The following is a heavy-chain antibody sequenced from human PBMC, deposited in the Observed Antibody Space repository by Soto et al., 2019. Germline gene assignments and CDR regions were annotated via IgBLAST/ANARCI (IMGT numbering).Heavy chain of an antibody. CDR1: GFSFSTFD. CDR2: IRGSDGTT. Sequence: PGGSLRLSCEASGFSFSTFDMSWVRQAPGKGLQCVSFIRGSDGTTYYADSVRGRFTISRDNSRDTLYLQMNSLRAEDTAVYYCVKAYYYDSSVAFYYYYYGMDVWGQGTTVTVSS. V-gene: IGHV3-23*01. J-gene: IGHJ6*02. D-gene: IGHD3-22*01. CDR3: VKAYYYDSSVAFYYYYYGMDV.